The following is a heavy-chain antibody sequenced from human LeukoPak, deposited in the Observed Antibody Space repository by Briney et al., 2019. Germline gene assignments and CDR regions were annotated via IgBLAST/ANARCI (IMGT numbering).Heavy chain of an antibody. V-gene: IGHV3-66*01. CDR1: GFTVSSNY. J-gene: IGHJ4*02. CDR3: ARDLTGYYDSNY. D-gene: IGHD3-22*01. Sequence: GGSLRLSCAASGFTVSSNYMSWVRQAPGKGLEWVSVIYSGGSTYYADSVKGRFTISRDNSKNTLYLQMNSLRAEDTAVYYCARDLTGYYDSNYWGQGTLVTVSS. CDR2: IYSGGST.